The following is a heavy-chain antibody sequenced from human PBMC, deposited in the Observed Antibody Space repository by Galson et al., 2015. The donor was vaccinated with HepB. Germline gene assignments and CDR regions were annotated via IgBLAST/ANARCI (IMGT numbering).Heavy chain of an antibody. CDR2: INPSGGST. J-gene: IGHJ4*02. CDR1: GYTFTNYY. D-gene: IGHD2-15*01. V-gene: IGHV1-46*01. Sequence: SVKVSCKASGYTFTNYYMHWVRQAPGHGLEWMGLINPSGGSTSYTQKFQGRITMTRDTSTSTVYMELSSLRSADTAVYYCARGWQPPAEFDYWGQGTLVTVSS. CDR3: ARGWQPPAEFDY.